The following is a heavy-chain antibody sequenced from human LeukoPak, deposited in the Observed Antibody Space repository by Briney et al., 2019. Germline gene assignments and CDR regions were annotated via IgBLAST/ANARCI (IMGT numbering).Heavy chain of an antibody. V-gene: IGHV4-59*01. CDR2: MYNSGST. D-gene: IGHD2-21*02. J-gene: IGHJ4*02. Sequence: PSETLSLTCSVSGDSISSNYWSWTRQPPGKGLEWIGYMYNSGSTNYNPSLKSRVTISVDTSKNQFSLMLTSVAAADTAVYFCARGAGRCGGDCYSSDSWGQGTLVTVSS. CDR1: GDSISSNY. CDR3: ARGAGRCGGDCYSSDS.